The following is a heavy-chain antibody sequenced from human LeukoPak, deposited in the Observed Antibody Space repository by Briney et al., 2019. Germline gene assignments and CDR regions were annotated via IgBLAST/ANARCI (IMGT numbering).Heavy chain of an antibody. Sequence: GASVKVSCKASGYTFTGYYMHWVRQAPGQGLEWMGWINPNSGGTNYAQKLQGRVTMTTDTSTSTAYMELRSLRSDDTAVYYCARDLTMIVVAGGYWGQGTLVTVSS. CDR3: ARDLTMIVVAGGY. CDR2: INPNSGGT. J-gene: IGHJ4*02. CDR1: GYTFTGYY. D-gene: IGHD3-22*01. V-gene: IGHV1-2*02.